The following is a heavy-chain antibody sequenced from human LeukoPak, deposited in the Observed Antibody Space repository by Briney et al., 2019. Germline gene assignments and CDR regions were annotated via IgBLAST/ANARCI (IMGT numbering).Heavy chain of an antibody. J-gene: IGHJ1*01. CDR1: GYSFTSYW. Sequence: GESLKISCKGSGYSFTSYWIGWVRQMPGKGLEWMGIIYPGDSVTRYSPSFEGHVTISADKSIRTAYLQWNSLKASDTAVYYCARHFGSPSPGVQHWGQGTPVIVSS. V-gene: IGHV5-51*01. D-gene: IGHD3-3*01. CDR2: IYPGDSVT. CDR3: ARHFGSPSPGVQH.